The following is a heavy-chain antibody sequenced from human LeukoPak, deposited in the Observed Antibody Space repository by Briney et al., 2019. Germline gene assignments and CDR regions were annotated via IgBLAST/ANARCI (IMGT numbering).Heavy chain of an antibody. Sequence: ASVKVSCKASGYTFTSYGISWVRQAPGQGLEWMGWISAYNGNTNYAQKLQGRVTMTTDISTSTAYMVLRSLRSDDTAVYYCARDLSVVRGVIHDAFDIWGQGTMVTVSS. V-gene: IGHV1-18*01. D-gene: IGHD3-10*01. CDR2: ISAYNGNT. CDR1: GYTFTSYG. J-gene: IGHJ3*02. CDR3: ARDLSVVRGVIHDAFDI.